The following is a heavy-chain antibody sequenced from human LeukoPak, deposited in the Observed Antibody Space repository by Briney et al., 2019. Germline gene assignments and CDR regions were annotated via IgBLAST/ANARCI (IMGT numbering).Heavy chain of an antibody. V-gene: IGHV5-51*01. CDR3: ARQTYSGSYYPVFSFDY. CDR1: GYSFTSYW. J-gene: IGHJ4*02. D-gene: IGHD1-26*01. Sequence: GESLKISSKGSGYSFTSYWIGWVRQMPGKSLEWMGIIYPGDSDTRYSPSFQGQVTISADKSISTAYLQWSSLKASDTAMYYCARQTYSGSYYPVFSFDYWGQGTLVTVSS. CDR2: IYPGDSDT.